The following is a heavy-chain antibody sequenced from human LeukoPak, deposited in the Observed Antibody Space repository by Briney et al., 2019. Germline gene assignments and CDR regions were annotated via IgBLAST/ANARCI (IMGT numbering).Heavy chain of an antibody. CDR1: GGSISSGGYS. CDR2: IYHSGST. J-gene: IGHJ3*02. CDR3: AKNFRMVRGAFDAFDI. V-gene: IGHV4-30-2*02. Sequence: SETLSLTCAVSGGSISSGGYSWSWIRQPPGKGLEWIGYIYHSGSTYYNPSLKSRVTISVDTSKNQFSLKLSSVTAADTAVYYCAKNFRMVRGAFDAFDIWGQGTMVTVSS. D-gene: IGHD3-10*01.